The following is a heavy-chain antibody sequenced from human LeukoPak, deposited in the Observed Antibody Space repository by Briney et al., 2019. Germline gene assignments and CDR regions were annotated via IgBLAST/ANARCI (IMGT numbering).Heavy chain of an antibody. CDR2: INPYSGGT. V-gene: IGHV1-2*02. CDR3: ARGGNIPVGQVGY. Sequence: ASVKVSCKASGYTFTDYYMHWVRQAPGQGLEWMGWINPYSGGTNYAQKFQGRVTMTRDTSISTAYMELSRLRSDDTAVYYCARGGNIPVGQVGYWGQGTLVTVSS. CDR1: GYTFTDYY. D-gene: IGHD1/OR15-1a*01. J-gene: IGHJ4*02.